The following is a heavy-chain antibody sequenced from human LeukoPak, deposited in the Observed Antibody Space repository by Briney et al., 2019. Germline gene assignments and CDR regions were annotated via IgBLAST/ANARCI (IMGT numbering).Heavy chain of an antibody. V-gene: IGHV4-39*01. CDR2: IYYSGST. CDR3: ARQKTQWGIEDY. CDR1: GVSISSSSYY. J-gene: IGHJ4*02. D-gene: IGHD7-27*01. Sequence: SETLSLTCTVSGVSISSSSYYWGWIRQPPGKGLEWIGSIYYSGSTYYKSSLKSRVTISVDTSKNQFSLKLSSVTAADTAVYYCARQKTQWGIEDYWGQGTLVTVSS.